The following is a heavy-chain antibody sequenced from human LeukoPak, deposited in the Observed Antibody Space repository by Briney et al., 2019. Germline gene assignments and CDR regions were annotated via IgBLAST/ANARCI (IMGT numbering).Heavy chain of an antibody. V-gene: IGHV3-21*01. D-gene: IGHD3-16*01. CDR1: GFTSSSYA. CDR2: ISSSSSYI. CDR3: ARGRGSYPNYFDF. Sequence: GGSLRLSCAASGFTSSSYAMSWVRQAPGKGLEWVSSISSSSSYIYYADSVKGRFTISRDNAKNSLYLQMNSLRAEDTAVYYCARGRGSYPNYFDFWGQGTLVTVSS. J-gene: IGHJ4*02.